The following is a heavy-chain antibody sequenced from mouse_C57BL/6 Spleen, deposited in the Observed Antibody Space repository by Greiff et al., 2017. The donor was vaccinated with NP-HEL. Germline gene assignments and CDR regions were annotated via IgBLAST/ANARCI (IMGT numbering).Heavy chain of an antibody. Sequence: VQLQQPGAELVRPGSSVKLSCKASGYTFTSYWMHWVKQRPIQGLEWIGNIDPSDSETHYNQKFKDKATLTVDKSSSTAYMQLSSLTSEDAAVYYCARSYGSSPGYWGQGTTLTVSS. CDR3: ARSYGSSPGY. J-gene: IGHJ2*01. V-gene: IGHV1-52*01. D-gene: IGHD1-1*01. CDR2: IDPSDSET. CDR1: GYTFTSYW.